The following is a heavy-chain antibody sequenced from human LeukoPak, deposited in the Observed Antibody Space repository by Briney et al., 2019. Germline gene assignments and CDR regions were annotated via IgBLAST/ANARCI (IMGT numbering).Heavy chain of an antibody. J-gene: IGHJ6*02. Sequence: ASVTVSCKASGYTFTNYDINWVRQAPGQGLEWMGWMNPNSGNTGYAQKFQGRVTMTRNTSISTAYMELSSLRSEDTAVYYCARGSLSGGMDVWGQGTTVTVSS. CDR2: MNPNSGNT. D-gene: IGHD3-16*01. V-gene: IGHV1-8*01. CDR1: GYTFTNYD. CDR3: ARGSLSGGMDV.